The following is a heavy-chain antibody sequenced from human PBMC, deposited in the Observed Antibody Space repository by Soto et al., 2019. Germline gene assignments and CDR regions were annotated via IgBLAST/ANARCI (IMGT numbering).Heavy chain of an antibody. CDR3: ARFPSGQLITG. J-gene: IGHJ4*02. V-gene: IGHV3-74*01. CDR2: INSDGSST. D-gene: IGHD3-16*01. Sequence: GGSLRLSCAASGFTFSSYWMHWVRQAPGKGLVWVSRINSDGSSTSYADSVKGRFTISRDNTRNTLYLQMNSLRAEDTAVYYCARFPSGQLITGWGQGTLLTVSS. CDR1: GFTFSSYW.